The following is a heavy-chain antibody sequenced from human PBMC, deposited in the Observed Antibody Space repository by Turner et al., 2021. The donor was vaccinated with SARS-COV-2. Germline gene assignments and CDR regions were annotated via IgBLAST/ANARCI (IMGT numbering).Heavy chain of an antibody. J-gene: IGHJ4*02. CDR3: ARSNYDFWSGYYTFYFDY. V-gene: IGHV4-39*01. CDR1: GGSISSSRYY. D-gene: IGHD3-3*01. Sequence: QLQLQESGPGLVKPSETLSLTCTVSGGSISSSRYYWGWIRQPPGKGLEWIGSISYSGSTSYNPSLKSRVTITVETSKNQFSLKLSSVTAADTAVYYCARSNYDFWSGYYTFYFDYWGQGTLVTVSS. CDR2: ISYSGST.